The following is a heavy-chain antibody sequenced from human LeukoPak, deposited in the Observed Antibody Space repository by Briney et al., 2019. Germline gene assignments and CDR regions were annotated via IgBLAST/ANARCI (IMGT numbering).Heavy chain of an antibody. D-gene: IGHD6-6*01. V-gene: IGHV3-53*04. CDR1: GFTVSSNY. CDR3: ARGGIAARHNWFDP. CDR2: IYSGGST. J-gene: IGHJ5*02. Sequence: PGGSLRLSCAASGFTVSSNYMSWVRQAPGKGLEWVSVIYSGGSTYYADSVKGRFTISRHNSKNTLYLQMNSLRAEDTAVYYCARGGIAARHNWFDPWGQGTLVTVSS.